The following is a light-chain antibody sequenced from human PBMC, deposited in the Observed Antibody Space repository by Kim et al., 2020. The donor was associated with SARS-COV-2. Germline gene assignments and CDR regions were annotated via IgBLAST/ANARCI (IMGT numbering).Light chain of an antibody. CDR2: GRN. V-gene: IGLV3-19*01. Sequence: KPRQAPLLLIFGRNNRPSGIPDRFSGSTSGNTASLTISGAQPEDEADFYCQSRDICCNVVFGG. J-gene: IGLJ2*01. CDR3: QSRDICCNVV.